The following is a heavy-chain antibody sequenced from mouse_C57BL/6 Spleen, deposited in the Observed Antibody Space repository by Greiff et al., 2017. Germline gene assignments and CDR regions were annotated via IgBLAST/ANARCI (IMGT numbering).Heavy chain of an antibody. CDR2: IDPSDSYT. Sequence: QVQLQQPGAELVMPGASVKLSCKASGYTFTSYWMHWVKQRPGQGLEWIGEIDPSDSYTNYNQKFKGKYTLTVDKSSSTAYMQLSSLTSEDSAVYYCATLPHDGGGFAYWGQGTLVTVSA. CDR1: GYTFTSYW. J-gene: IGHJ3*01. D-gene: IGHD1-2*01. CDR3: ATLPHDGGGFAY. V-gene: IGHV1-69*01.